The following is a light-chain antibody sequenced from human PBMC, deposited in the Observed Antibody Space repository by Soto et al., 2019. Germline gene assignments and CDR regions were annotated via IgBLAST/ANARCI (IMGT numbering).Light chain of an antibody. CDR1: QSISSW. CDR2: DAS. J-gene: IGKJ2*01. CDR3: QKYNSYFGYT. Sequence: DIQMTQSPSTLSASVGDRVTITCRASQSISSWLAWYQQKPGKAPKLLIYDASRFESGVPSRFSGSGSGTEFTLTISSLQPDDFATYYCQKYNSYFGYTFGQGTKLEIK. V-gene: IGKV1-5*01.